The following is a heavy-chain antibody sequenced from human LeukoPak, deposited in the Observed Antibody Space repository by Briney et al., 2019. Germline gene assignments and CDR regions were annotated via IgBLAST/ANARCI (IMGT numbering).Heavy chain of an antibody. V-gene: IGHV3-48*04. Sequence: GGSLRLFCAASGFTFSRYSMNWVRQAPGKGLEWVSYISSSSNIYYPDSVKGRFTISRDNAKNSLFLQMNSLRAEDTAVYYCAKGVVAGRHAFDIWGQGTMVTVSS. J-gene: IGHJ3*02. CDR1: GFTFSRYS. CDR3: AKGVVAGRHAFDI. D-gene: IGHD2-15*01. CDR2: ISSSSNI.